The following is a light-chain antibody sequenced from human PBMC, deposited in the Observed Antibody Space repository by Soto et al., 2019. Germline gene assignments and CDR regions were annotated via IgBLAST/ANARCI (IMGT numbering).Light chain of an antibody. J-gene: IGKJ1*01. CDR1: QSISSW. V-gene: IGKV1-5*03. Sequence: DIQMTQSPATLSASVGDRVTITCRAGQSISSWLAWYQQKPGKAPKLLIYQASTLESGVPFRFSGSGSGTEFTLTISSLQSDDFAPYFCQQYNSYWTFGQGTKVEIK. CDR2: QAS. CDR3: QQYNSYWT.